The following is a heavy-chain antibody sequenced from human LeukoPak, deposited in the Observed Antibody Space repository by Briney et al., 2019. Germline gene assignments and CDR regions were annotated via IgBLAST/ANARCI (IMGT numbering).Heavy chain of an antibody. V-gene: IGHV3-15*01. CDR1: GFTFSNAC. CDR2: IKGKTDGGTT. D-gene: IGHD5-18*01. J-gene: IGHJ4*02. CDR3: TTGTWIQLWLADY. Sequence: GGALRLSCAASGFTFSNACMSWVRQAPGKGLEWVGHIKGKTDGGTTDYAAAVQGRFTISRDDSKNTLFLQMNSLKTEDTAVYYCTTGTWIQLWLADYWGQGTLVTVSS.